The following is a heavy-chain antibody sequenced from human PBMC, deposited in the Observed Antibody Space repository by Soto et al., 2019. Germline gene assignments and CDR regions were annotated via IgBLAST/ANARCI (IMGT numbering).Heavy chain of an antibody. Sequence: GGSLRLSCAASGFTFSHYGMHWVRQAPGKGLEWVALIWYDGSERYYADSVKGRFTISRDNSKSTQYLQMNSVRAEDTAVYYCARSRRYEILTGHYRYYGMDGWGQGTTVTGSS. CDR3: ARSRRYEILTGHYRYYGMDG. CDR1: GFTFSHYG. V-gene: IGHV3-33*01. J-gene: IGHJ6*02. CDR2: IWYDGSER. D-gene: IGHD3-9*01.